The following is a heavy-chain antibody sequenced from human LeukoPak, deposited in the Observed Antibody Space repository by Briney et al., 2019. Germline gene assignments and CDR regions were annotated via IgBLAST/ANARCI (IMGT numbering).Heavy chain of an antibody. Sequence: SVNVSCTASGGTFISYAISWVRQAPGQGLEWMGGIIPIFGTANYAQKFQGRVTITADESTSTAYMELSSLRSEDTAVYYCARGGYYDSSGYTYWGQGTLVTVSS. CDR2: IIPIFGTA. V-gene: IGHV1-69*13. D-gene: IGHD3-22*01. CDR3: ARGGYYDSSGYTY. CDR1: GGTFISYA. J-gene: IGHJ4*02.